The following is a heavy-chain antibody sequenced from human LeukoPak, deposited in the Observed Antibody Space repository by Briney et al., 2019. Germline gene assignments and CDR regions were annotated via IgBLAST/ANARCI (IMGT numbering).Heavy chain of an antibody. CDR3: ARGISFGFPTYYYYYYYMDV. Sequence: ASVKVSCKASGYTFTSYDINWVRQATGQGLEWMGWMNPNSGNTGYAQKFQGRVTINRNTSISTAYMELSSLRSEDTAVYYCARGISFGFPTYYYYYYYMDVWGKGTTVTVS. J-gene: IGHJ6*03. CDR2: MNPNSGNT. D-gene: IGHD3-16*01. CDR1: GYTFTSYD. V-gene: IGHV1-8*03.